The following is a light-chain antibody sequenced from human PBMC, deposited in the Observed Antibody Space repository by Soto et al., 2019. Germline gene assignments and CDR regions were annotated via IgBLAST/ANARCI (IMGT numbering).Light chain of an antibody. CDR1: QSISSW. J-gene: IGKJ3*01. CDR3: QQYNSGGFT. V-gene: IGKV1-5*03. CDR2: KAS. Sequence: DIQMTQSPSTLSASVGDRVTITCRASQSISSWLAWYQQKPGKAPKLLIYKASSLESGVPSRFSGSGSGTEFTLTISSLQPDDFATYYCQQYNSGGFTFRPGTKVDIK.